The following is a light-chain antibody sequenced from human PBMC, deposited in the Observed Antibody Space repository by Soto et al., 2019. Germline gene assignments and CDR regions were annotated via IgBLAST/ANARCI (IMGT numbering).Light chain of an antibody. CDR2: QTS. V-gene: IGKV3-11*01. CDR1: QYINTR. Sequence: EIVLTQSPATLSSFPGDRVTLSCRASQYINTRLAWYQHRPGQAPGLLIYQTSIRAAGIPASFSASGSGTDFTLTISDVQPEDFALYYCHQRQSWPRTFGQGTKVDI. CDR3: HQRQSWPRT. J-gene: IGKJ1*01.